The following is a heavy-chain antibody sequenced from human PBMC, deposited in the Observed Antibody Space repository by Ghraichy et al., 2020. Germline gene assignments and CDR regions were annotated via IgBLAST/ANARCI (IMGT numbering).Heavy chain of an antibody. Sequence: SLNISCAVSGGSISSGGYSWSWIRQPPGKGLEWIGYIYHSGSTYYNPSLKSRVTISVDRSKNQFSLKLSSVTAADTAVYYCARDSAAAGFDYWGQGTLVTVSS. CDR3: ARDSAAAGFDY. D-gene: IGHD6-13*01. CDR1: GGSISSGGYS. V-gene: IGHV4-30-2*01. J-gene: IGHJ4*02. CDR2: IYHSGST.